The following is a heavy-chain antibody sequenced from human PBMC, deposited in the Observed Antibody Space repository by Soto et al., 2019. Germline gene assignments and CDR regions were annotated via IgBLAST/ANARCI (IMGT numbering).Heavy chain of an antibody. CDR2: ISTSGGFT. Sequence: PGGSLRLSCTASGFTFSDYYMTWIRQAPGKGLEWISYISTSGGFTNYADSLRGRFTISRDNARNSLYLQIHSLRAEDTAVYYCARVPPCYQISGYYYCMDVWGPGTTVT. D-gene: IGHD2-2*01. J-gene: IGHJ6*02. CDR3: ARVPPCYQISGYYYCMDV. CDR1: GFTFSDYY. V-gene: IGHV3-11*05.